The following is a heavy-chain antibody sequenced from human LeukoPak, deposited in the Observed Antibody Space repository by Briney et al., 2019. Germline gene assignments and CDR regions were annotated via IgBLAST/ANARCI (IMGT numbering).Heavy chain of an antibody. Sequence: GALRLSCAASGFTFSSYGMSWVRQAPGKGLEWVSGISGSGGTTYYADSVKGRFTISRDNSKNTLYLQMNSLRAEDTAVYYCARRVTGFLYSFDYWGQGTLVTVSS. J-gene: IGHJ4*02. V-gene: IGHV3-23*01. CDR3: ARRVTGFLYSFDY. CDR1: GFTFSSYG. D-gene: IGHD3-9*01. CDR2: ISGSGGTT.